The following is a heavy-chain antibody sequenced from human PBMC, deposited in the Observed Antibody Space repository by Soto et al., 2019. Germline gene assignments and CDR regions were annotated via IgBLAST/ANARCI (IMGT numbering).Heavy chain of an antibody. J-gene: IGHJ6*02. D-gene: IGHD3-16*02. Sequence: QLQLQESGPGLVKPSETLSLTCTVSGGSISSSSYYWGWIRQPPGTGLEWIGSIYYSGSTYYNPSLNSRVAISVDTSKNQFSLKLSAVTAADTAVYYCASVKGPMDVWGQGTTVTVSS. V-gene: IGHV4-39*01. CDR2: IYYSGST. CDR3: ASVKGPMDV. CDR1: GGSISSSSYY.